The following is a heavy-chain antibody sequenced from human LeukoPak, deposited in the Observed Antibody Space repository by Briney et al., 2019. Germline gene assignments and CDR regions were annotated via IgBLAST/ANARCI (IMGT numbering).Heavy chain of an antibody. CDR3: ARTYGSGSYSVAFFDY. D-gene: IGHD3-10*01. Sequence: SETLSLTCAVYGGSFSGYYWSWIRQPPGKGLEWIGEINHSGSTNYNPSLKSRVTISVDTSKNQFSLKLSSVTAADTAVYYCARTYGSGSYSVAFFDYWGQGTLVTVSS. CDR2: INHSGST. J-gene: IGHJ4*02. CDR1: GGSFSGYY. V-gene: IGHV4-34*01.